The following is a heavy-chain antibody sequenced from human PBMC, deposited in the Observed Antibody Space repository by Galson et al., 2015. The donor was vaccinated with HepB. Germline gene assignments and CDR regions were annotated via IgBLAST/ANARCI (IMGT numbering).Heavy chain of an antibody. CDR1: GFTFRSYA. CDR2: ISSNGGST. CDR3: VKGPGSAPLRNWFDP. Sequence: SLRLSCAASGFTFRSYAMHWARQAPGKGLEYASAISSNGGSTYYAASVKGRFTISRDNSKNTLYLQMSSLRAEATAVYYSVKGPGSAPLRNWFDPWGQGTLVTVSS. D-gene: IGHD3-16*01. V-gene: IGHV3-64D*06. J-gene: IGHJ5*02.